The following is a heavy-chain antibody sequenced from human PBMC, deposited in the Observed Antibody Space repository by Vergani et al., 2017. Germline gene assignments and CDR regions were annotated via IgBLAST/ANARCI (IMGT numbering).Heavy chain of an antibody. J-gene: IGHJ5*02. CDR3: ARAGAARYAGWFDP. Sequence: EVQLVESGGGLVQPGGSLRLSCAASGFTFSSYWMSWVRQAPGKGLEWVANIKQVGSEKYYVDSVKGRFTISRDNAKNSLYLQMNSLRAEDTAVYYCARAGAARYAGWFDPWGQGTLVTVSS. V-gene: IGHV3-7*03. CDR2: IKQVGSEK. D-gene: IGHD6-6*01. CDR1: GFTFSSYW.